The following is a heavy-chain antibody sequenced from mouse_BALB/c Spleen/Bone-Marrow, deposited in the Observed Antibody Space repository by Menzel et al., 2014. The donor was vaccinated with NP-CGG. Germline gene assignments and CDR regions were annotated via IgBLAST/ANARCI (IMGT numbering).Heavy chain of an antibody. CDR3: ARIYDGYPYYFDC. CDR1: GFSLSTSGMG. Sequence: QVTLKECGPGILQPSQPLSLTCSFSGFSLSTSGMGVSWIRQPSGKGLEWLAHIYWDDDKRYNPSLKSRLTISKDTSSNQVFLKITSVDTADTAAYYCARIYDGYPYYFDCWGQGTTLTVSS. D-gene: IGHD2-3*01. J-gene: IGHJ2*01. V-gene: IGHV8-12*01. CDR2: IYWDDDK.